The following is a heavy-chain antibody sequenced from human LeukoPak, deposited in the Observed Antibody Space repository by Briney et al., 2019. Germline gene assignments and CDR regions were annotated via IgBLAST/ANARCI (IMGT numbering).Heavy chain of an antibody. D-gene: IGHD4-17*01. Sequence: GGSLRLSCAASGFTFSSYSMNWVRQAPGKGLEWVSSISSSSSYIYYADSVKGRFTISRDNAKNSLYLQMNSLRAEDTAVYYCARDELTDYGDSHTGLLWGQGTLVTVSS. CDR2: ISSSSSYI. J-gene: IGHJ4*02. V-gene: IGHV3-21*01. CDR1: GFTFSSYS. CDR3: ARDELTDYGDSHTGLL.